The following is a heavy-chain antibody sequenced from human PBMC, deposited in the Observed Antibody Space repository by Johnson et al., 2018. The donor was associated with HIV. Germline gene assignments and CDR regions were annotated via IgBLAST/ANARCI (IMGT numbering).Heavy chain of an antibody. Sequence: VQLVESGGGVVRPGGSLRLSCAASGFTFDDYGMSWVRQAPGKGLEWVSYISSSGSTLYYADSVKGRVTISRANANNSLYLQMNSLRAEDTAVYYCAREKGSSPRDAFDIWGQGTMVTVSS. CDR3: AREKGSSPRDAFDI. D-gene: IGHD6-6*01. CDR1: GFTFDDYG. V-gene: IGHV3-48*04. CDR2: ISSSGSTL. J-gene: IGHJ3*02.